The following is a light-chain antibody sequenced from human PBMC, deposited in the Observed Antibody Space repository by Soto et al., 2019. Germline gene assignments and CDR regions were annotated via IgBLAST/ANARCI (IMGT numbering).Light chain of an antibody. CDR3: SSYAVNRTYV. V-gene: IGLV2-14*01. Sequence: LTQPASVSGTLGQSITISCTGTSSDVGGYNYVSWYQQHPDKAPKLIISEVSDRPSGVSHRFSGSKTGNTASLTISGLLADDEADYYCSSYAVNRTYVFGSGTKVTV. CDR2: EVS. CDR1: SSDVGGYNY. J-gene: IGLJ1*01.